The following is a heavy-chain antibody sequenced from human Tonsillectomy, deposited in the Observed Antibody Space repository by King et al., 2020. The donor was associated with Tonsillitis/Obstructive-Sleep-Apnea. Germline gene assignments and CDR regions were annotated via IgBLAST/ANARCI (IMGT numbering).Heavy chain of an antibody. J-gene: IGHJ2*01. Sequence: QLVQSGGGLVEPGGSLRLSCAASGFTFNDAWMSWVRQAPGKGLEWVGRSRSTTNGGTTDYTAPVKGRFTISRDDSKNTLFLQMNSLKADDTALYYCTTVVKGYWYFDLWGRGTLVTVSS. V-gene: IGHV3-15*01. CDR2: SRSTTNGGTT. CDR3: TTVVKGYWYFDL. CDR1: GFTFNDAW.